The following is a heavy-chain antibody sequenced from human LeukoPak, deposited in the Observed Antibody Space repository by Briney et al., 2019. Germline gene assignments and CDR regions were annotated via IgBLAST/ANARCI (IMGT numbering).Heavy chain of an antibody. CDR1: GFTFSSYA. CDR3: ANLPRYPITDY. Sequence: GGSLRLSCAASGFTFSSYAISWVRQAPGKGLEWVSAISGSGGSTYYADPVEGRFTISRDNSKNTLYLQMNSLRAEDTAVYYCANLPRYPITDYWGQGTLVTVSS. J-gene: IGHJ4*02. V-gene: IGHV3-23*01. D-gene: IGHD1-14*01. CDR2: ISGSGGST.